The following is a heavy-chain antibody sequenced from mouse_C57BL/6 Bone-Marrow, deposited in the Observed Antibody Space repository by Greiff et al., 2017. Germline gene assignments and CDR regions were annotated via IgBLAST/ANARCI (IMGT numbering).Heavy chain of an antibody. V-gene: IGHV10-1*01. Sequence: EVKLMESGGGLVQPKGSLKLSCAASGFSFNTYAMNWVRQAPGKGLEWVARIRSKSNNYATYYADSVKDRFTISRDDSESMLYLQMNNLKTEDTAMYYCVRHKDLLWQAWFAYWGQGTLVTVSA. J-gene: IGHJ3*01. CDR2: IRSKSNNYAT. CDR1: GFSFNTYA. CDR3: VRHKDLLWQAWFAY. D-gene: IGHD2-1*01.